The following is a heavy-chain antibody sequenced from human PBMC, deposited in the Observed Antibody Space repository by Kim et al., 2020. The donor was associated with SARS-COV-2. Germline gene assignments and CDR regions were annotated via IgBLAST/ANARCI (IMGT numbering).Heavy chain of an antibody. CDR2: IYYSGST. CDR1: GGSISSGGYY. J-gene: IGHJ4*02. V-gene: IGHV4-31*03. CDR3: ARDSGNLDYFDY. Sequence: SETLSLTCTVSGGSISSGGYYWSWIRQHPGKGLEWIGYIYYSGSTYYNPSLKSRVTISVDTSKNQFSLKLSSVTAADTAVYYCARDSGNLDYFDYWGQGTLVTVSS.